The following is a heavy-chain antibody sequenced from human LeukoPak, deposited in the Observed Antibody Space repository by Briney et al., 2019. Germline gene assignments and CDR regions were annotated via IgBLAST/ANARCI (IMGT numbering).Heavy chain of an antibody. J-gene: IGHJ4*02. CDR3: AREHSSSSGKVFDY. D-gene: IGHD6-6*01. CDR2: INPNSGGT. CDR1: VYTFTGYY. V-gene: IGHV1-2*02. Sequence: ASVKVSCKASVYTFTGYYIHWVRQAPGQGLEWMGWINPNSGGTNYAQNFQGRVTMTRDTSISTAYMELSRLRSDDTAMYYCAREHSSSSGKVFDYWGQGTLVTVSS.